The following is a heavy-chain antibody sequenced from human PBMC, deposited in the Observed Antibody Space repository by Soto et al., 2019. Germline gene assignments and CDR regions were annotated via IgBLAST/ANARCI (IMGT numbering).Heavy chain of an antibody. CDR1: GGSLGGGTNC. D-gene: IGHD3-16*01. Sequence: PSATLSLACTLPGGSLGGGTNCWNGVGQWPGSGLELKGYIYDIGTTKYNPSLKSRVTISQDTSKIQFSLRINSVIASDTAVYYCVGDWGPSWFDPWGQGILVTVSS. CDR3: VGDWGPSWFDP. V-gene: IGHV4-61*01. CDR2: IYDIGTT. J-gene: IGHJ5*02.